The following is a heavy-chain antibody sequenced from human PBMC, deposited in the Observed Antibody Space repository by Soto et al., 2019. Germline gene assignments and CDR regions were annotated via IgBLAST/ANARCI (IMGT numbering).Heavy chain of an antibody. CDR2: ISYDGSNK. D-gene: IGHD5-12*01. V-gene: IGHV3-30-3*01. CDR3: ARDPGGVGMATIMYYYYYGMDV. J-gene: IGHJ6*01. Sequence: QVQLVESGGGVVQPGRSLRLSCAASGFTFSSYAMHWVRQAPGKGLEWVAVISYDGSNKYYADSVKGRFTISRDNSKNTLYLQMNSLRAEDTAVYYCARDPGGVGMATIMYYYYYGMDVW. CDR1: GFTFSSYA.